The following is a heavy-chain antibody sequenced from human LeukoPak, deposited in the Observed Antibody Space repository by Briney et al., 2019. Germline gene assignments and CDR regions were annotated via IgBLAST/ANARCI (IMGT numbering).Heavy chain of an antibody. Sequence: ASVKVSCKASGGTFSSYAIIWVRQAPGQGLEWMGRIIPILGIANYAQKFQGRVTITADKSTSTAYMELSSLRSEDTAVYYCRLGGYYYDQVRSAFDYWGQGTLVTVSS. J-gene: IGHJ4*02. CDR3: RLGGYYYDQVRSAFDY. CDR1: GGTFSSYA. V-gene: IGHV1-69*04. CDR2: IIPILGIA. D-gene: IGHD3-22*01.